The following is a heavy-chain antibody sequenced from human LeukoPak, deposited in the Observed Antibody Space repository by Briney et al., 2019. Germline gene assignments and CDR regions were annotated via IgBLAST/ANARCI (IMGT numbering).Heavy chain of an antibody. CDR2: INHSGST. CDR1: GGSFSGYY. V-gene: IGHV4-34*01. J-gene: IGHJ4*02. D-gene: IGHD3-9*01. Sequence: SETLSPTCAVYGGSFSGYYWSWIRQPPGKGLEWIGEINHSGSTNYNPSLKSRVTISVDTSKNQFSLKLSSVTAANTAVYYCARAGRGRTYYDILTGYPPFDYWGQGTLVTVSS. CDR3: ARAGRGRTYYDILTGYPPFDY.